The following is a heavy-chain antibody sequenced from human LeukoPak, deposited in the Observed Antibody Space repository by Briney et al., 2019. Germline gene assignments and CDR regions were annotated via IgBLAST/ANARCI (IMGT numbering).Heavy chain of an antibody. CDR2: IYYNGRD. V-gene: IGHV4-59*01. Sequence: KSSETLSLTCSVSGGSISSYYWSWIRQPPGKGLEWIGYIYYNGRDNYSPSLRSRVTMSVDTSKNQFSLNVTSVTAADTAVYYCARGGVFYYETSGYWGALDKWGQGTMVTVAS. CDR1: GGSISSYY. CDR3: ARGGVFYYETSGYWGALDK. D-gene: IGHD3-22*01. J-gene: IGHJ3*02.